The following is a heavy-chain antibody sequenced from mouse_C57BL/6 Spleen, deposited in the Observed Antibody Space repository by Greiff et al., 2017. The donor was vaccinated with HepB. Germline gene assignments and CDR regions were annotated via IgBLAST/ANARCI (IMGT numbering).Heavy chain of an antibody. CDR2: INPNNGGT. D-gene: IGHD1-1*01. V-gene: IGHV1-26*01. Sequence: VQLQQSGPELVKPGASVKISCKASGYTFTDYYMNWVKQSHGKSLEWIGDINPNNGGTSYNQKFKGKATLTVDKSSSTAYMELRSLTSEDSAVYYCAREVLRYFDVWGTGTTVTVSS. J-gene: IGHJ1*03. CDR1: GYTFTDYY. CDR3: AREVLRYFDV.